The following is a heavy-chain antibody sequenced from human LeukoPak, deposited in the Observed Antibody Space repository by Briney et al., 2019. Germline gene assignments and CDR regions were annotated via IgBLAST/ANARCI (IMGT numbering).Heavy chain of an antibody. CDR3: AKDSLVVPAANFDY. V-gene: IGHV3-23*01. CDR2: ISGSGGST. Sequence: PGGSLRLSCAASGFTFSSYSMNWVRQAPGKGLEWVSAISGSGGSTYYADSVKGRFTISRDNSKNTLYLQMNSLRAEDTAVYYCAKDSLVVPAANFDYWGQGTLVTVSS. CDR1: GFTFSSYS. D-gene: IGHD2-2*01. J-gene: IGHJ4*02.